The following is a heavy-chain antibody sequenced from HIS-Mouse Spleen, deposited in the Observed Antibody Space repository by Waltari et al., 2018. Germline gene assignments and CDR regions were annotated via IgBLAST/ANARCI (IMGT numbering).Heavy chain of an antibody. V-gene: IGHV4-39*07. Sequence: QLQLQESGPGLVKPSETLSLTCTVSGGSISSSSYYWGWIRQPPGKGLEWIGSIDYSGSTYNTPSLKSPVTISVDTSKNQFSLKLSSVTAADTAVYYCAREIPYSSSWYDWYFDLWGRGTLVTVSS. D-gene: IGHD6-13*01. CDR3: AREIPYSSSWYDWYFDL. J-gene: IGHJ2*01. CDR1: GGSISSSSYY. CDR2: IDYSGST.